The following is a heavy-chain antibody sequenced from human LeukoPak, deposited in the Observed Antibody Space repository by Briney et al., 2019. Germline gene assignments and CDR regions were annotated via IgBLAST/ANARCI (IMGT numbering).Heavy chain of an antibody. CDR3: ARQAGTLSFDWFDP. CDR1: GGSISSGGYY. V-gene: IGHV4-31*03. J-gene: IGHJ5*02. CDR2: IYYSAST. Sequence: PSQTLSLTCTVSGGSISSGGYYWSWIRQHPGKGLEWIGYIYYSASTYYNPSLKSRVTISVDTSKDQFSLKLSSVTAADTAVYYCARQAGTLSFDWFDPWGQGTLVTVSS. D-gene: IGHD1-7*01.